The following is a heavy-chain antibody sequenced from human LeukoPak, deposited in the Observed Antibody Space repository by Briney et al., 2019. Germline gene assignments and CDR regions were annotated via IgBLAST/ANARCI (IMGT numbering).Heavy chain of an antibody. Sequence: GGFLRLSCAASGFTFSSYAMSWVRQAPGKGLEWVSAISGSGGSTYYADSVKGRFTISRDNSKNTLYLQMNSLRAEDTAVYYCAKCRSQWDYFDYWGQGTLVTVSS. D-gene: IGHD1-26*01. V-gene: IGHV3-23*01. J-gene: IGHJ4*02. CDR1: GFTFSSYA. CDR3: AKCRSQWDYFDY. CDR2: ISGSGGST.